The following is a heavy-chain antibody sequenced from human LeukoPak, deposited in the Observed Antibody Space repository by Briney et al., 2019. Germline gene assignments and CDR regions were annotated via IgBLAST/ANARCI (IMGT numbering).Heavy chain of an antibody. CDR3: ARDARFLEWLPDYYYYYMDV. CDR1: GFTFSDYY. Sequence: PGGSLRLSCAASGFTFSDYYMSWIRQAPGKGLEWVSYISSSGSTIYYADSVKGRFTISRDNAKNSLYPQMNSLRAEDTAVYYCARDARFLEWLPDYYYYYMDVWGKGTTVTVSS. V-gene: IGHV3-11*04. J-gene: IGHJ6*03. CDR2: ISSSGSTI. D-gene: IGHD3-3*01.